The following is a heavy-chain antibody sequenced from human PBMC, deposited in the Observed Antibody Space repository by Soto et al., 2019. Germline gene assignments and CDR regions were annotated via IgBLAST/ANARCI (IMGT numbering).Heavy chain of an antibody. J-gene: IGHJ5*02. V-gene: IGHV3-11*01. CDR1: GFTFSDYY. CDR3: ARVVEYSSSWGLFDWFDP. Sequence: QVQLVESGGGLVQPGGSLRLSCAASGFTFSDYYMSWIRQAPGKGLEWVSYISSSGSTIYYADSVKGRFTISRDNAKNSLYLQMNSLRAEDTAVYYCARVVEYSSSWGLFDWFDPWGQGTLVTVSS. CDR2: ISSSGSTI. D-gene: IGHD6-6*01.